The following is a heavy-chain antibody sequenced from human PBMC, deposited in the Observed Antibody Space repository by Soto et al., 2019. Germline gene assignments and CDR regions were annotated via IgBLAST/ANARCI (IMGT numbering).Heavy chain of an antibody. J-gene: IGHJ3*02. CDR3: ARDRLSGPPDAFDI. CDR2: ISSSSHI. Sequence: GGSLRLSCAASGFTFSSYSMNWVRQAPGKGLEWVSSISSSSHIYYADSVKGRFTISRDNAKNSLYLQMNSLRAEDTAVYYCARDRLSGPPDAFDIWGQGTMVTVSS. CDR1: GFTFSSYS. V-gene: IGHV3-21*01. D-gene: IGHD2-15*01.